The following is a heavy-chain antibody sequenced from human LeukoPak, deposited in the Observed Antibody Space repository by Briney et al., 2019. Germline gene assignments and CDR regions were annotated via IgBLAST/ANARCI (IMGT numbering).Heavy chain of an antibody. Sequence: VASVKVSCKASGYTFTGYYMHWVRQAPGQGLEWMGRINPNSGGTNYAQKFQGRVTMTRDTSISTAYMELGRLRSDDTAVYYCARTYYYDSSGSISDAFDIWGQGTMVTVSS. CDR3: ARTYYYDSSGSISDAFDI. D-gene: IGHD3-22*01. CDR1: GYTFTGYY. CDR2: INPNSGGT. V-gene: IGHV1-2*06. J-gene: IGHJ3*02.